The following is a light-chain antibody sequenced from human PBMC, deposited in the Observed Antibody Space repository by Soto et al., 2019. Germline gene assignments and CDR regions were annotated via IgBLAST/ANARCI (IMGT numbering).Light chain of an antibody. CDR1: QSVNSR. CDR2: GAS. V-gene: IGKV3-20*01. Sequence: EIVLTQSPATLSLSPGEGATLSCRASQSVNSRLAWYQHKPGQAPRLLISGASSRATGIPDRFSGSGSATDFTLTISRLEPEDFALYYCQHYGRSPITFGQGTRLEIK. CDR3: QHYGRSPIT. J-gene: IGKJ5*01.